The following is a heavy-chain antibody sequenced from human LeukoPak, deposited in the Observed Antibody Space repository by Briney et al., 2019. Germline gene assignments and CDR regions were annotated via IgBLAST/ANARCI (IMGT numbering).Heavy chain of an antibody. CDR1: KFTFSSYA. CDR3: ARGGWFDP. Sequence: GGSLRLSCAASKFTFSSYAMHWVRQAPGKGLEWVAVISYDGSNYYYADSVKGRFTISRDNSKNTLYLQLNSLRAEDTGVYYCARGGWFDPWGQGTLVTVSS. CDR2: ISYDGSNY. J-gene: IGHJ5*02. V-gene: IGHV3-30*04. D-gene: IGHD3-16*01.